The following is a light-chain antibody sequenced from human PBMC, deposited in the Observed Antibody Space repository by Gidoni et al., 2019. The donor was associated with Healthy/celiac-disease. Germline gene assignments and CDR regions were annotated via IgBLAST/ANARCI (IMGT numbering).Light chain of an antibody. CDR3: QVWDSSSDHRV. CDR1: NIGSKS. V-gene: IGLV3-21*02. CDR2: DDR. Sequence: SYVLTQPPSVSVAPGQTARITCGGNNIGSKSVQWYKQKPGQAPVLVVYDDRDRPSGIPERVSGSNSGNTATLTISRVEAGDEADDYCQVWDSSSDHRVFGGGTKLTVL. J-gene: IGLJ3*02.